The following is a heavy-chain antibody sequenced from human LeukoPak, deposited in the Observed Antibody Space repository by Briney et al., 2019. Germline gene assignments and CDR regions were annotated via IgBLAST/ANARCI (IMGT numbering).Heavy chain of an antibody. D-gene: IGHD3-22*01. CDR2: IYTSGST. CDR1: GGSISSSSYY. CDR3: ARVETYYYDSSGYFNWFDP. Sequence: SETLSLTCTVSGGSISSSSYYWGWIRQPPGKGLEWIGRIYTSGSTNYNPSLKSRVTMSVDTSKNQFSLKLSSVTAADTAVYYCARVETYYYDSSGYFNWFDPWGQGTLVTVSS. J-gene: IGHJ5*02. V-gene: IGHV4-39*07.